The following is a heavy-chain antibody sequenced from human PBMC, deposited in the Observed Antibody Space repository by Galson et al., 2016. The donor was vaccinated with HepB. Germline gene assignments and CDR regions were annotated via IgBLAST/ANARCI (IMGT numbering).Heavy chain of an antibody. CDR1: GFTFRTYN. V-gene: IGHV3-30*18. D-gene: IGHD2-2*01. CDR3: AKDAILACGTGCYADY. J-gene: IGHJ4*02. CDR2: ISYDGTNK. Sequence: SLRLSCAASGFTFRTYNMNWVRQAPGKGLEWVAVISYDGTNKYYADSLKGRFTISRDNSKNTLYLQMNSLRAEDTAVYYCAKDAILACGTGCYADYWGQGTLVTVSS.